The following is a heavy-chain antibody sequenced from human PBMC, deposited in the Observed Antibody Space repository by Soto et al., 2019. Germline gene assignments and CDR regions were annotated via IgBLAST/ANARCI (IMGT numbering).Heavy chain of an antibody. CDR3: ARSLSIAVAGTFDY. J-gene: IGHJ4*02. CDR2: ISSSSSDI. D-gene: IGHD6-19*01. CDR1: GFTCSRYR. Sequence: EVQLVESGGGLDQPGVSLRLSCAASGFTCSRYRMNLVRQAPGKGLEWVACISSSSSDIYYADSVKGRFTISRDSSNNSLYLQMNSLRAEDKAVYYCARSLSIAVAGTFDYGGQGTLVTVSS. V-gene: IGHV3-21*01.